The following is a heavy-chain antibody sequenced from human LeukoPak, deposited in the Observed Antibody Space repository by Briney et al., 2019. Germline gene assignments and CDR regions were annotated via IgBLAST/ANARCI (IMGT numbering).Heavy chain of an antibody. J-gene: IGHJ4*02. D-gene: IGHD3-22*01. CDR1: GGSISSSSYY. V-gene: IGHV4-39*07. Sequence: SETLSLTCTVSGGSISSSSYYWGWIRQPPGKGLEWIGSIYYSGGTYYNPSLKSRVTISVDTSKNQFSLKLSSVTAADTAVYYCARVRMYYYDSSGYPDYWGQGTLVTVSS. CDR2: IYYSGGT. CDR3: ARVRMYYYDSSGYPDY.